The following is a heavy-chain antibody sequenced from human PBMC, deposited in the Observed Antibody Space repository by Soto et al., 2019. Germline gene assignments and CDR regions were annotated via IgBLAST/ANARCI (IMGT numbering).Heavy chain of an antibody. Sequence: QLQLQESGPGLVKPSETLSLTCTVSGGPISSSSYYWGWIRQPPGKGLDWIGRIYYSGSTYYNPSLRSRVTIPVDKSKKQFSLKLSSVTDADTAVYYCASHEWGDIVVVVAATGWFDPWGQGTLVTVSS. J-gene: IGHJ5*02. V-gene: IGHV4-39*01. CDR1: GGPISSSSYY. CDR3: ASHEWGDIVVVVAATGWFDP. CDR2: IYYSGST. D-gene: IGHD2-15*01.